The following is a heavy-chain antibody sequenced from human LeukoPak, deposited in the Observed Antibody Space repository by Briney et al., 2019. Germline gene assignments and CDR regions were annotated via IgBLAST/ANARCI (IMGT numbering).Heavy chain of an antibody. CDR2: INPRGTST. V-gene: IGHV1-46*01. J-gene: IGHJ4*02. Sequence: GASVKVSCKASGYSFTSHYMHWVRQAPGQGLEWMGLINPRGTSTIYAEKFQGRIIMTRDMSTTTDYMELSSLKSDDTAVYYCASVVDGILSVDYWGQGTLVTVSS. CDR3: ASVVDGILSVDY. CDR1: GYSFTSHY. D-gene: IGHD2-2*01.